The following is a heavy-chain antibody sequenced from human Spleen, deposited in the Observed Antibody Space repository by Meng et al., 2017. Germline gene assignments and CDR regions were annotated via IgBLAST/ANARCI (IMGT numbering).Heavy chain of an antibody. J-gene: IGHJ6*02. Sequence: SLKISCAASGFTFHNYAMHWVRQAPGKGLEWVSGITWTSRTIGYADSVKGRFTISRDDAKNSLYLQMNSLRAEDTALYYCAKDGSPGIDYYYGMDVWGQGTTVTVSS. CDR1: GFTFHNYA. CDR3: AKDGSPGIDYYYGMDV. V-gene: IGHV3-9*01. D-gene: IGHD2-15*01. CDR2: ITWTSRTI.